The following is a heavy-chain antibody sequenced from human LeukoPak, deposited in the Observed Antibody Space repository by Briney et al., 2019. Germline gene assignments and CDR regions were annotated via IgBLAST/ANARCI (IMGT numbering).Heavy chain of an antibody. D-gene: IGHD6-13*01. J-gene: IGHJ4*02. CDR1: GGSINSHY. CDR3: ARVRGEQQRGSYYFDY. CDR2: INYNGNT. Sequence: SETLSLTCSVSGGSINSHYWSWIRQPPGKGLEWIGYINYNGNTNYNPSLRSRVTISVDTSKSQFSLTLSSVIAADTAVYYCARVRGEQQRGSYYFDYWGQGTLVTVSS. V-gene: IGHV4-59*11.